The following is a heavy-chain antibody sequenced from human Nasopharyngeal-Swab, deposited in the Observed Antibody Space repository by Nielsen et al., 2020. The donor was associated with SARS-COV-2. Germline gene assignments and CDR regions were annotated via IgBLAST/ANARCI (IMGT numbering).Heavy chain of an antibody. J-gene: IGHJ4*02. CDR1: GFTVSSNY. CDR3: ATGSRNSLY. CDR2: IYSGGST. V-gene: IGHV3-53*01. Sequence: GGSLRLSCEASGFTVSSNYMTWVRQAPGKGLEWVSVIYSGGSTYYADTVKGRFTISRDNSKNTLYLQLNSLRAEDTAVYYCATGSRNSLYWGQGTLVTVSS. D-gene: IGHD5-18*01.